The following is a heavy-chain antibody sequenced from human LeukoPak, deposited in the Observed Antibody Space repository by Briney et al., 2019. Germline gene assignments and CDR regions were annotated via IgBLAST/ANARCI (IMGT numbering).Heavy chain of an antibody. CDR1: GFSIRNYW. D-gene: IGHD6-19*01. V-gene: IGHV3-74*01. CDR3: ATIPHESGWYISNH. Sequence: QAGGSLRLSCAASGFSIRNYWMHWVRQVPGKGLMWVSRINSDETTTNYADSVKGRFTISRDNAKNTMYLHMNSLRAEDTAVYYCATIPHESGWYISNHWGQGTLVTVSS. CDR2: INSDETTT. J-gene: IGHJ4*02.